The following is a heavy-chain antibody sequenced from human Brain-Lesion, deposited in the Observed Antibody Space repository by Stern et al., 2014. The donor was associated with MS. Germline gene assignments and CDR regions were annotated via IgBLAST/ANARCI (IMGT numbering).Heavy chain of an antibody. CDR3: ARHDSVPRPSQLYSARDRGPGYFDY. CDR1: GGSISSSTYY. J-gene: IGHJ4*02. D-gene: IGHD1-26*01. V-gene: IGHV4-39*01. Sequence: VQLEESGPGLVKPSETLSLTCTVSGGSISSSTYYWAWIRQPPGKGLEWIGNIYYSGFTYYNPPLKSRATISLDMPKNQFSLKLSSVTAADTAIYYCARHDSVPRPSQLYSARDRGPGYFDYWGQGTLVTVSS. CDR2: IYYSGFT.